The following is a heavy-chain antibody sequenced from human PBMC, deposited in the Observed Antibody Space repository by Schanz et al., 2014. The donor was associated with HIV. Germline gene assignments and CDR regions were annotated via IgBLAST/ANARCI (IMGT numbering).Heavy chain of an antibody. CDR2: ITDSDDKT. CDR3: AQMGAFAAFDI. V-gene: IGHV3-23*01. CDR1: EFPFSHNA. D-gene: IGHD3-16*01. Sequence: EALLLESGGGLVQPGGSLRLSCRGSEFPFSHNAMTWVRQAPGKGLQWVSSITDSDDKTDYTDSVKGRFTISRDNSRNTLFLQMDSLRVDDTAVYYCAQMGAFAAFDIWGHGTVVTVSS. J-gene: IGHJ3*02.